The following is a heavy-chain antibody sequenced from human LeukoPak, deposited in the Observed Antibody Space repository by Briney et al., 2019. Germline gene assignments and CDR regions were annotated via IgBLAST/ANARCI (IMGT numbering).Heavy chain of an antibody. CDR3: AKNRGDYSDSGAYDLGY. Sequence: GGSLRLSYSASGFTFHCYGMHSLRQAPGKGLEWVAFIRYDGSLKFYADSVKGRFTLSRDNSKNTLYLQMSSLRAEDTAVYYCAKNRGDYSDSGAYDLGYWGQGTLVTVSS. CDR2: IRYDGSLK. V-gene: IGHV3-30*02. CDR1: GFTFHCYG. J-gene: IGHJ4*02. D-gene: IGHD2-15*01.